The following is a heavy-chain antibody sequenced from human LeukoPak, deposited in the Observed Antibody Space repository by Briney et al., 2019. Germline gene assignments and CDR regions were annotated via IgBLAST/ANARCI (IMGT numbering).Heavy chain of an antibody. CDR1: GGSTSSYY. V-gene: IGHV4-4*07. D-gene: IGHD2-15*01. J-gene: IGHJ6*03. Sequence: PSETLSLTCTVSGGSTSSYYWSWIRQPAGKGLEWIGRIYTSGSTNYNPSLKSRVTISVDKSKNQFSLKLSSVTAADTAVYYCARGASGGSYPGYMDVWGKGTTVTVSS. CDR2: IYTSGST. CDR3: ARGASGGSYPGYMDV.